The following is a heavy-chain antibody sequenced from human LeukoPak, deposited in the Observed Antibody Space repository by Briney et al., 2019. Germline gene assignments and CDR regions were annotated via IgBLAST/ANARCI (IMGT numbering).Heavy chain of an antibody. V-gene: IGHV1-69*05. J-gene: IGHJ3*02. Sequence: SVKVSCKASGGTFTTYAISWVRQAPGQGLEWMGGIIPIFRTPNYAQKFQGRVTITTDESTTTAYMDLTSLTSADTAVYYCAIASMPAAIEGPFDPFDIWGQGTMVTISS. D-gene: IGHD2-2*02. CDR1: GGTFTTYA. CDR3: AIASMPAAIEGPFDPFDI. CDR2: IIPIFRTP.